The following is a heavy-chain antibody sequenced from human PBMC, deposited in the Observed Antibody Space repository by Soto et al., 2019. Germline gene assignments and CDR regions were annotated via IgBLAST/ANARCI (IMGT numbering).Heavy chain of an antibody. CDR1: GGTFSSYS. CDR3: ARDDYGDYTYYYYGMDV. Sequence: QVQLVQSGAEVKKPGSSVKVSCKASGGTFSSYSISWVRRAPGQGLEWMGGIIPIFGTANYAQKFQGRVTITADESTSTAYMELSSLRSEDTAVYYCARDDYGDYTYYYYGMDVWGQGTTVTVSS. V-gene: IGHV1-69*01. CDR2: IIPIFGTA. J-gene: IGHJ6*02. D-gene: IGHD4-17*01.